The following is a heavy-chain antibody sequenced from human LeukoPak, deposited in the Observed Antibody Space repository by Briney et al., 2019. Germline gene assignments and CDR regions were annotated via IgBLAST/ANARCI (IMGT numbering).Heavy chain of an antibody. CDR2: INGDGTST. D-gene: IGHD7-27*01. J-gene: IGHJ4*02. V-gene: IGHV3-74*01. Sequence: GGSLRLSCAASGFTFSNYWMHWVRQVPGKGLVWVSRINGDGTSTSYADSVKGRFTISRDNAKNTLYLQMNSLRAEDTAVYYCARVGGNWGSPFDYWGQGTLVTASS. CDR3: ARVGGNWGSPFDY. CDR1: GFTFSNYW.